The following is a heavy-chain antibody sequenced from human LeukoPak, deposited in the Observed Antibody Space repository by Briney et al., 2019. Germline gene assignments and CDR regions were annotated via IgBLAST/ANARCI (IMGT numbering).Heavy chain of an antibody. CDR1: GYTFTSYA. CDR2: INAGNGDT. D-gene: IGHD1-1*01. J-gene: IGHJ4*02. V-gene: IGHV1-3*01. Sequence: GASVTVSCTASGYTFTSYAMHWVRRAPGQRLEWMGWINAGNGDTKYSQKFQGRVTIARDTSASTAYMELSSLRSEDTAVYYCARDRGETGDFDHWGQGTLVTVSS. CDR3: ARDRGETGDFDH.